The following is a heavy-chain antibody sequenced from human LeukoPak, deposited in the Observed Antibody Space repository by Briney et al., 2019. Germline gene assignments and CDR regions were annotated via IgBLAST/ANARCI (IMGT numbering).Heavy chain of an antibody. CDR1: GGSISSYY. D-gene: IGHD2-2*01. CDR3: ARGRVVPAVMGFDY. Sequence: PSETLPLTCTVSGGSISSYYWSWIRQPPGKGLEWIGYIYYSGSTNYNPSLKSRVTISVDTSKNQFSLKLSSVTAADTAVYYCARGRVVPAVMGFDYWGQGTLVTVSS. V-gene: IGHV4-59*01. CDR2: IYYSGST. J-gene: IGHJ4*02.